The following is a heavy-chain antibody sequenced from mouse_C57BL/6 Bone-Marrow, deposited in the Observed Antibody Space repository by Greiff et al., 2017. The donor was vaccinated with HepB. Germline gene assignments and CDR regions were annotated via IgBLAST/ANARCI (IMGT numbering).Heavy chain of an antibody. D-gene: IGHD1-1*01. CDR2: IHPNSGST. Sequence: QVQLQQSGAELVKPGASVKLSCKASGYTFTSYWMHWVKQRPGQGLEWIGMIHPNSGSTNYNEKFKSKATLTVDKSSSTAYMQLSSLTSEDSAVYYCARWNGSPFAYWGQGTLVTVSA. J-gene: IGHJ3*01. CDR1: GYTFTSYW. V-gene: IGHV1-64*01. CDR3: ARWNGSPFAY.